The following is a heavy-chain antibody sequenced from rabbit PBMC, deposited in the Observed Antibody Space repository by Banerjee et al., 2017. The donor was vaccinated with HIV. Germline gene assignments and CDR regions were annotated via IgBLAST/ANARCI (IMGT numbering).Heavy chain of an antibody. CDR2: IYAGSSGTT. D-gene: IGHD4-2*01. J-gene: IGHJ3*01. CDR3: ARSYAGSGAYATRWDL. Sequence: QSLEESGGDLVKPGASLTLTCTASGFSFSSSYWICWVRQAPGKGLEWIACIYAGSSGTTYYANWAKGRFTISKISSTTVTLQMTSLTAADTATYFCARSYAGSGAYATRWDLWGPGTLVTVS. V-gene: IGHV1S40*01. CDR1: GFSFSSSYW.